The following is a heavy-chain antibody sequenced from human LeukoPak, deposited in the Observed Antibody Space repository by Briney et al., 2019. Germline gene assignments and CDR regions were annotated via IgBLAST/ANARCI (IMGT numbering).Heavy chain of an antibody. V-gene: IGHV1-8*01. CDR3: ATDVGSQGDY. CDR1: GYTFTNFD. D-gene: IGHD1-26*01. Sequence: ASVKVSCKASGYTFTNFDINWVRQAPGQGLEWMGWMNPVNGKAGSAQKFQGRVTLTRDTSISTAYMEVSSLRSEDTAVYYCATDVGSQGDYWGQGTLVTVSS. CDR2: MNPVNGKA. J-gene: IGHJ4*02.